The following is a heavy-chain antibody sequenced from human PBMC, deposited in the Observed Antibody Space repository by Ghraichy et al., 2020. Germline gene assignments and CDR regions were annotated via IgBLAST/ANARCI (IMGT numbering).Heavy chain of an antibody. V-gene: IGHV3-23*01. Sequence: GESLNISCAASGFTFSSYAMSWVRQAPGKGLEWVSAISGSGGSTYYADSVKGRFTISRDNSKNTLYLQMNSLRAEDTAVYYCAKDRDYDYVWGSYRQNYFDYWCQGTLVTVSS. CDR3: AKDRDYDYVWGSYRQNYFDY. CDR1: GFTFSSYA. CDR2: ISGSGGST. D-gene: IGHD3-16*02. J-gene: IGHJ4*02.